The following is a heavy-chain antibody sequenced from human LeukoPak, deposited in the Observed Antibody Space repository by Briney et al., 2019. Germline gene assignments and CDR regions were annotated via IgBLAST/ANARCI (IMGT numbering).Heavy chain of an antibody. Sequence: ASVKVSCKASGYIFTGYYIHWVRQAPGQGLEWMGRINPNSGDTNYAQTFQGRVTMTRDTSISTAYMELSRLRSDDTAVYYCARDYCSGGSCYYFDYWGQGTRVTVSS. J-gene: IGHJ4*02. CDR2: INPNSGDT. CDR1: GYIFTGYY. D-gene: IGHD2-15*01. V-gene: IGHV1-2*06. CDR3: ARDYCSGGSCYYFDY.